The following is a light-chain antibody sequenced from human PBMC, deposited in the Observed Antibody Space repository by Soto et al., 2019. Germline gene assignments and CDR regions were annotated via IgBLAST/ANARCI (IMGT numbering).Light chain of an antibody. CDR3: QQRRVWPLT. CDR1: QSVSNY. J-gene: IGKJ4*01. V-gene: IGKV3-11*01. CDR2: DSS. Sequence: VLTQSPAILSLSPGERATLSCRASQSVSNYLAWYQQSPGQAPRLLIYDSSNRATVITARFSASGSGTDFTLTISSLEPEDFAVYYCQQRRVWPLTCGGGTKVEIK.